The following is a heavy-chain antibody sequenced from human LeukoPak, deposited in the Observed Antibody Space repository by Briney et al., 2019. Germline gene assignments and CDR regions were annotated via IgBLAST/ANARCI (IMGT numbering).Heavy chain of an antibody. CDR1: GGSISSYY. D-gene: IGHD3-10*01. Sequence: PSETLSLTCTVSGGSISSYYWSWIRQPPGKGLEWIGEINHSGSTNYNPSLKSRVTISVDTSKNQFSLKLSSVTAADTAVYYCASIDYYGSGTFDYWGQGTLVTVSS. CDR2: INHSGST. CDR3: ASIDYYGSGTFDY. V-gene: IGHV4-34*01. J-gene: IGHJ4*02.